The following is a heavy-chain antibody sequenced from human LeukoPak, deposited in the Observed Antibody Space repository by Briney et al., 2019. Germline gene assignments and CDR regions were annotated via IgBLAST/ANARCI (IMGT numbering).Heavy chain of an antibody. V-gene: IGHV3-53*01. Sequence: GGSLRLSCAASGFTVSSNYMSWVRQAPGKGLEWVSVIYAGGSISYTDSVKGRFTISRDNSKNTLYLQMNSLRAEDRAVYYCARGEYQLPFDIWGQGTMVTVSS. CDR1: GFTVSSNY. J-gene: IGHJ3*02. CDR3: ARGEYQLPFDI. CDR2: IYAGGSI. D-gene: IGHD2-2*01.